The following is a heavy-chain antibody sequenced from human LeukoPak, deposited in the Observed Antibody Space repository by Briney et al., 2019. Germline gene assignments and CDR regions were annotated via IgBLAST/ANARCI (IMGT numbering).Heavy chain of an antibody. CDR1: GFTFGDYA. CDR2: IRRKAYGGTT. V-gene: IGHV3-49*04. D-gene: IGHD3-16*01. Sequence: GGSLRLSCTDSGFTFGDYAMSWVRQAPGKGLEWVGFIRRKAYGGTTEYAASVKGRFTISRDESKSIVYLQMNSLKTEDTAVYYCTPTYYDHVWAFDIWGQGTMVTVSS. J-gene: IGHJ3*02. CDR3: TPTYYDHVWAFDI.